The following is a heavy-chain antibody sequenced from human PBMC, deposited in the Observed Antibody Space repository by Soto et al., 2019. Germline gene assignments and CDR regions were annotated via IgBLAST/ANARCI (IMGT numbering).Heavy chain of an antibody. V-gene: IGHV1-69*01. D-gene: IGHD1-26*01. CDR1: GGTINSYG. Sequence: KVPAKASGGTINSYGRRMVRQAPGQGLEWMGGIIPILGTANYAQKCQGRVTITADESTSTAYMELSSLRSDYTAVYYCTRANALPETYLGQRTLVP. J-gene: IGHJ4*02. CDR3: TRANALPETY. CDR2: IIPILGTA.